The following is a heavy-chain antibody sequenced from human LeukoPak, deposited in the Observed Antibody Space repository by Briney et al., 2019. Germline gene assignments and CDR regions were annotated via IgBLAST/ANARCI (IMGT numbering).Heavy chain of an antibody. D-gene: IGHD5-18*01. V-gene: IGHV1-18*01. CDR2: ISAYNGNT. Sequence: GASVKVSCKASGYTFTSYGISWVRQAPGQGLECMGWISAYNGNTNYAQKLQGRVTMTTDTSTSTAYMELRSLRSDDTAVYYCARNSVGYSYLNYYFDYWGQGTLVTVSS. CDR1: GYTFTSYG. CDR3: ARNSVGYSYLNYYFDY. J-gene: IGHJ4*02.